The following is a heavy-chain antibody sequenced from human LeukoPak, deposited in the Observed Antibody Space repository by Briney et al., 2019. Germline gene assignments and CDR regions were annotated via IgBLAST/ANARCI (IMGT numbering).Heavy chain of an antibody. V-gene: IGHV3-53*01. J-gene: IGHJ6*02. CDR1: GFTVSSNY. CDR3: AKSLEYCSSTSCDHYGMDV. Sequence: GGSLRLSCAASGFTVSSNYMSWVRQAPGKGLEWVSVIYSGGSTYYADSVKGRFTISRDNSKNTLYLQMNSLRAEDTAVYYCAKSLEYCSSTSCDHYGMDVWGQGTTVTVSS. D-gene: IGHD2-2*01. CDR2: IYSGGST.